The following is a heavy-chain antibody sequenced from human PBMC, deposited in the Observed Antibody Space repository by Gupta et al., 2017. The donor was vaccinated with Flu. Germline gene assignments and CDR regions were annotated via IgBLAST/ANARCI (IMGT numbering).Heavy chain of an antibody. CDR1: GFPFSSYW. CDR3: AREERRNNLVVPEPRGD. CDR2: IKQDGSEK. J-gene: IGHJ4*02. V-gene: IGHV3-7*01. Sequence: EVQLVASGGGLVQPGGSLRLSCAASGFPFSSYWMSWVRQAPGKGLEWVANIKQDGSEKYYVDSVKGRFTISRDNAKNSLYLQMNSLRAEDTAVYYCAREERRNNLVVPEPRGDWGQGTLVTVSS. D-gene: IGHD1-1*01.